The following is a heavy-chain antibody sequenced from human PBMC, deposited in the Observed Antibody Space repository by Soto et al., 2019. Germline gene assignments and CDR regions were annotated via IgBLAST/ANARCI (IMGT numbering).Heavy chain of an antibody. Sequence: GGSLRLSCAASGFTFSSYSMNWVRQAPGKGLEWVSYISSSSSTIYYADSVKGRFTISRDNAKSSLYLQMNSLRDEDTAVYYCARDEGYYYYDSSGSQPYYFDYWGQGTLVTVSS. CDR1: GFTFSSYS. J-gene: IGHJ4*02. CDR2: ISSSSSTI. D-gene: IGHD3-22*01. CDR3: ARDEGYYYYDSSGSQPYYFDY. V-gene: IGHV3-48*02.